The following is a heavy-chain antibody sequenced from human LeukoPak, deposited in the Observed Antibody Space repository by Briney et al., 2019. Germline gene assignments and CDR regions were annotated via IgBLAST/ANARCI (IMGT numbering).Heavy chain of an antibody. J-gene: IGHJ4*02. Sequence: GGSLRLSCSAPGFTFSTYAMHWVRRAPGKGLEYVSVISSSGGSTYYADSVKGRFTISRDNSKNTLYLQMSSLRPEDTAVYYCVKGGYSSSWYLFDYWGQGTLVTVSS. CDR1: GFTFSTYA. CDR3: VKGGYSSSWYLFDY. CDR2: ISSSGGST. D-gene: IGHD6-13*01. V-gene: IGHV3-64D*06.